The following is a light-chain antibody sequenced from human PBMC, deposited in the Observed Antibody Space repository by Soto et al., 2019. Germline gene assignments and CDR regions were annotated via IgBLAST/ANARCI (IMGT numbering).Light chain of an antibody. CDR1: SSDVGGYNY. V-gene: IGLV2-14*01. Sequence: QSALTQPASVSGSPGQSITISCTGTSSDVGGYNYVSWYQQHPGKAPKLMIYEVSNRPSGVSNRFSGSKSGNTASLTIAGLQAEYEADYYCSSYTRNSTLVFGGGTKVTVL. CDR3: SSYTRNSTLV. CDR2: EVS. J-gene: IGLJ2*01.